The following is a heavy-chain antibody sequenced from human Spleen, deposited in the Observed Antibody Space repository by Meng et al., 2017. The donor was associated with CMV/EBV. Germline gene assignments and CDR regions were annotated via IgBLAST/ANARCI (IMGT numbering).Heavy chain of an antibody. CDR1: GGSVNSAGYY. J-gene: IGHJ4*02. Sequence: SETLSLTCTVSGGSVNSAGYYWSWIRQPPGKGLEWIGCFYYSGSTNYNSSLKSRVTISVDMSKNQFSLKLTSVTAADTAVYYCASSLVAAGSSSPSFFVYWGQGTLVTVSS. CDR2: FYYSGST. CDR3: ASSLVAAGSSSPSFFVY. V-gene: IGHV4-61*08. D-gene: IGHD6-13*01.